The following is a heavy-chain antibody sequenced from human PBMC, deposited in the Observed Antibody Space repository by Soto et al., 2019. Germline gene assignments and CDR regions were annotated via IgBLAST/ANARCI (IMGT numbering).Heavy chain of an antibody. CDR2: INPSGGST. Sequence: ASVKVSCKASGYTFTSYYMHWVRQAPGQGLEWMGIINPSGGSTSYAQKLQGRVTTTRDTSTSTVYMELSSLRSEDTAVYYCARDQGDYGMDVWGQGTTVTVSS. CDR3: ARDQGDYGMDV. V-gene: IGHV1-46*01. J-gene: IGHJ6*02. CDR1: GYTFTSYY.